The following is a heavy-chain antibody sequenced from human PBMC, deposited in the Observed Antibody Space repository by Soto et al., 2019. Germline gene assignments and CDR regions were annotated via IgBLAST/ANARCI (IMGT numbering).Heavy chain of an antibody. J-gene: IGHJ6*02. Sequence: QVQLQQWGAGLLKPSETLSLTCAVYGGSFSGYYWRCIRQPPGKVLDWIVEINHSGSTNYNPSLKSRVTISVDTSTNQFSLKLTAVTAADPVVYYCARVMGMQWLVRSYYYYYGMDVWGQGTKVTVSS. V-gene: IGHV4-34*01. CDR2: INHSGST. D-gene: IGHD6-19*01. CDR1: GGSFSGYY. CDR3: ARVMGMQWLVRSYYYYYGMDV.